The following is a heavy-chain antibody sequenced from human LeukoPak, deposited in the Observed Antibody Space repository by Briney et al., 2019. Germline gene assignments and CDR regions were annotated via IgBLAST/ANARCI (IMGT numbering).Heavy chain of an antibody. Sequence: GGSLRLSCVASGFTFSGYWMHWVRQPPGKGLVWVSRIKSDGSMTNYADSVKGRFTISRDNTKNTLYLQVNSLRAEDTAVYYCASQLVGAAFDPWGQGTLVTVSS. CDR3: ASQLVGAAFDP. CDR1: GFTFSGYW. J-gene: IGHJ5*02. CDR2: IKSDGSMT. D-gene: IGHD2-8*02. V-gene: IGHV3-74*01.